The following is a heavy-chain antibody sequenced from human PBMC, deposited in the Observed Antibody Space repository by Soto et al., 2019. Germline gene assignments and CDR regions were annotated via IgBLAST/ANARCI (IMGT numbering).Heavy chain of an antibody. J-gene: IGHJ6*02. D-gene: IGHD2-2*01. V-gene: IGHV1-69*06. CDR1: GGTFSSYA. CDR3: ASTAARGRLYYYYGMDV. CDR2: IIPIFGTA. Sequence: SVKVSCKASGGTFSSYAISWVRQAPGQGLEWMGGIIPIFGTANYAQKFQGRVTITADKSTSTAYMELSSLRSEDTAVYYCASTAARGRLYYYYGMDVWGQGTTVTVSS.